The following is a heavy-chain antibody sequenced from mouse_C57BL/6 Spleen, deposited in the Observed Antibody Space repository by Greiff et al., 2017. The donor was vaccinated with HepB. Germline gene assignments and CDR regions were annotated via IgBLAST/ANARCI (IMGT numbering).Heavy chain of an antibody. CDR1: GYAFTNYL. J-gene: IGHJ3*01. V-gene: IGHV1-54*01. D-gene: IGHD2-5*01. Sequence: VQLQQSGAELVRPGTSVKVSCKASGYAFTNYLIEWVKQRPGQGLEWIGVINPGSGGTNYNEKFKGKATLTADKSSSTAYMQLSSLTSEDSAVYFCARSSGSKIFAYWGQGTLVTVSA. CDR3: ARSSGSKIFAY. CDR2: INPGSGGT.